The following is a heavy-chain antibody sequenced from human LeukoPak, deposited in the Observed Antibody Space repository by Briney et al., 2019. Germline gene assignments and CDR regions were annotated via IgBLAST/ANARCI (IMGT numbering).Heavy chain of an antibody. Sequence: LGESLKISCKGSGYSFTSYWIGWVRQMPGKGLEWMGIIYPGDSDTRYSPSFRGQVTISADKSISTAYLQWSSLKASDTAMYYCARGYCSGGSCYRVAFDIWGQGTMVTVSS. CDR2: IYPGDSDT. D-gene: IGHD2-15*01. V-gene: IGHV5-51*01. CDR1: GYSFTSYW. CDR3: ARGYCSGGSCYRVAFDI. J-gene: IGHJ3*02.